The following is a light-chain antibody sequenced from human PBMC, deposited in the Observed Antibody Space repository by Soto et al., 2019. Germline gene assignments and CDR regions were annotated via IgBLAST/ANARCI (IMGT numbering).Light chain of an antibody. CDR2: HAS. CDR3: QHYNSYPWT. V-gene: IGKV1-5*01. Sequence: DLQMTQSPSTLSASIGDRVTITCRASQTINNWLAWYQQKPGKAPNLLIYHASNLETGVPSRFSGSAFGTEFTLAISSLQPDDFATYYCQHYNSYPWTCGQGTKVEIK. CDR1: QTINNW. J-gene: IGKJ1*01.